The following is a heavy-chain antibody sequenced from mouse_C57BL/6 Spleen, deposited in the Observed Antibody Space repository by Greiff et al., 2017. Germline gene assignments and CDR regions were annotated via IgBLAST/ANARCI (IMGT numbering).Heavy chain of an antibody. CDR3: ARDGGFYYYGSSPYYYAMDY. J-gene: IGHJ4*01. CDR1: GYTFTSYW. D-gene: IGHD1-1*01. Sequence: QVQLQQPGAELVKPGASVKLSCKASGYTFTSYWMHWVKQRPGQGLEWIGMIHPNSGSTNYNEKFKSKATLTVDKSSSTAYMQLSSLTSEDSAVYYCARDGGFYYYGSSPYYYAMDYWGQGTSVTVSS. CDR2: IHPNSGST. V-gene: IGHV1-64*01.